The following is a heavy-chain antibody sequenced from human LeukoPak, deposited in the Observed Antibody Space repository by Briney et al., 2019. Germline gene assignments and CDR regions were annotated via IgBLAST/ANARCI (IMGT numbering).Heavy chain of an antibody. Sequence: ASVTVSCKASGYTFTSYYIHWVRQAPRQGLEWMGIINPSGGSTSYAQKFQGRVTMTRDTSTSTVYMELSSLRSEDTAVYYCARERLKIAVAGTGYFDYWGQGTLVTVSS. CDR3: ARERLKIAVAGTGYFDY. V-gene: IGHV1-46*01. J-gene: IGHJ4*02. CDR1: GYTFTSYY. D-gene: IGHD6-19*01. CDR2: INPSGGST.